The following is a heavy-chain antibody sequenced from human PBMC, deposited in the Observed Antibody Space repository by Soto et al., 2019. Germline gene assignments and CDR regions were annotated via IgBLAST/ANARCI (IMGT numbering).Heavy chain of an antibody. D-gene: IGHD3-10*01. J-gene: IGHJ4*02. V-gene: IGHV1-58*01. CDR3: ASELSPDKDYVSGSSARDDS. CDR1: GFTFTSSA. CDR2: IVVGSGNT. Sequence: SVKVSCKASGFTFTSSAVQWVRQARGQRLEWIGWIVVGSGNTNYAQKFQERVTITRDMSTSTAYMELSSLRSEDTAVYYCASELSPDKDYVSGSSARDDSWGQGTLVTVSS.